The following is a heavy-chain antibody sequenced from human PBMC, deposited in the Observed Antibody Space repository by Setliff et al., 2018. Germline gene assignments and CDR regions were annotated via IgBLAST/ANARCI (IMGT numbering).Heavy chain of an antibody. D-gene: IGHD6-19*01. CDR3: ARFGGSGWSLDY. Sequence: GESLKLSCAASGFTFRLYWMSWVRQAPGEGLEWVAKINQDGSEIYYTDSVKGRFTISRDNAKNSLYLQMNGLTAEDTAVYYCARFGGSGWSLDYWGQGMLVTVSS. J-gene: IGHJ4*02. CDR1: GFTFRLYW. CDR2: INQDGSEI. V-gene: IGHV3-7*01.